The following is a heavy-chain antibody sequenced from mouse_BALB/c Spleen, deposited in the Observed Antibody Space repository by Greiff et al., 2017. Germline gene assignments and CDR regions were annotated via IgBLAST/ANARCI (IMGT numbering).Heavy chain of an antibody. CDR2: ILPGSGST. CDR3: TRNYRYDRYYYAMDY. Sequence: VQLQQSGAELMKPGASVKISCKATGYTFSSYWIEWVKQRPGHGLEWIGEILPGSGSTNYNEKFKGKATFTADTSSNTAYMQLSSLTSEDSAVYYCTRNYRYDRYYYAMDYWGQGTSVTVSS. V-gene: IGHV1-9*01. D-gene: IGHD2-14*01. CDR1: GYTFSSYW. J-gene: IGHJ4*01.